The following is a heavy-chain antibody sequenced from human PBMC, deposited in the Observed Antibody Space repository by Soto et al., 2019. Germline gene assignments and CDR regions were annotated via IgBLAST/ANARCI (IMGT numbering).Heavy chain of an antibody. CDR1: GGSISSGDYY. CDR3: ARVGFGELLAHGMDV. D-gene: IGHD3-10*01. V-gene: IGHV4-30-4*01. J-gene: IGHJ6*02. Sequence: PSETLSLTCTVSGGSISSGDYYWSWIRQPPGKGLEWIGYIYYSGSTYYNPSLKSRVTISVDTSKNQFSLKLISVTAADTAVYYCARVGFGELLAHGMDVCGHCTTVTLSS. CDR2: IYYSGST.